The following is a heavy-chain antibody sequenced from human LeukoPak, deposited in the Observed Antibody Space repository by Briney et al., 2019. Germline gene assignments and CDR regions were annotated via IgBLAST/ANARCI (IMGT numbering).Heavy chain of an antibody. V-gene: IGHV4-59*08. D-gene: IGHD1-14*01. CDR3: ARHGTISSESYFDY. CDR2: IHNSGRT. J-gene: IGHJ4*02. Sequence: SETLSLTCSVSGGSVSSYYWSWIRQSPGKGLEWIGYIHNSGRTNYNPSLKSRVTGFVDTSKNQVSLRLSSVTAADTAVYYCARHGTISSESYFDYWGQGALITVSS. CDR1: GGSVSSYY.